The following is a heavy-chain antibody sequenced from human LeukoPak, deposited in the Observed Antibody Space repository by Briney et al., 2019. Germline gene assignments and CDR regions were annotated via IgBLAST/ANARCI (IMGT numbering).Heavy chain of an antibody. D-gene: IGHD3-22*01. J-gene: IGHJ4*02. CDR3: AETSGSGSFDY. CDR2: ISWNSGSI. CDR1: GFTFDDYA. V-gene: IGHV3-9*01. Sequence: GGSLRLSCAASGFTFDDYAMHWVRQAPGKGLEWVSGISWNSGSIGYADSVKGRFTISRDNAKNSLYLQMNSLRAEDTALYYCAETSGSGSFDYWGQGTLVTVSS.